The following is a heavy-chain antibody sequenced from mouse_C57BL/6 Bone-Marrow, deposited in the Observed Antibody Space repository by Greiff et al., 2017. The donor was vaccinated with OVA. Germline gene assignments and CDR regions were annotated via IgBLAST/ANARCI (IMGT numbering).Heavy chain of an antibody. J-gene: IGHJ2*01. CDR3: TTLWWLRDY. D-gene: IGHD2-13*01. CDR1: GFNIKDDY. Sequence: EVKLVESGAELVRPGASVKLSCTASGFNIKDDYMHWVKQRPEQGLEWIGWIDPENGDTEYASKFQGKATITADTSSNTAYLQLSSLTSEDTAVYYCTTLWWLRDYWGQGTTLTVSS. CDR2: IDPENGDT. V-gene: IGHV14-4*01.